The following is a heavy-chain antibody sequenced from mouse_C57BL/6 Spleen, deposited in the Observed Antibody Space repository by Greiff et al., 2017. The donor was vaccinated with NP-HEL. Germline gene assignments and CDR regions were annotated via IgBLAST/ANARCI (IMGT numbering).Heavy chain of an antibody. J-gene: IGHJ4*01. CDR2: ISSGSSTI. CDR1: GFTFSDYG. V-gene: IGHV5-17*01. D-gene: IGHD1-1*01. Sequence: DVHLVESGGGLVKPGGSLKLSCAASGFTFSDYGMHWVRQAPEKGLEWVAYISSGSSTIYYADTVKGRFTISRDNAKNTLFLQMTSLRSEDTAMYYCAISYAHAMDYWGQGTSVTVSS. CDR3: AISYAHAMDY.